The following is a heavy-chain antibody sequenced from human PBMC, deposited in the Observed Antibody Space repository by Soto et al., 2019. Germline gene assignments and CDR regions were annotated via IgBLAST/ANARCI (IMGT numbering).Heavy chain of an antibody. CDR1: GYSFTTHG. D-gene: IGHD4-17*01. Sequence: ASVKVSCKASGYSFTTHGISWVRRAPGHGLEWMGWISAYNGDTHYVQRFQGRLTMTTDTSTSTAYMELRSLTSDDAAVYYCARDPPFSGILRGTPLMDVWGQGTTVTVSS. J-gene: IGHJ6*02. V-gene: IGHV1-18*04. CDR3: ARDPPFSGILRGTPLMDV. CDR2: ISAYNGDT.